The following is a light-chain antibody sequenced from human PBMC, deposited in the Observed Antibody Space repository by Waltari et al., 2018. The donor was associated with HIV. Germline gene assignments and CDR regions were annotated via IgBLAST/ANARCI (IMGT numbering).Light chain of an antibody. V-gene: IGLV1-40*01. J-gene: IGLJ2*01. CDR1: SSNIGAGYD. CDR2: GNS. CDR3: QSYDSNLSGV. Sequence: QSVLTQPPSVSGAPGQRVTISCTGSSSNIGAGYDVHWYQQFPGTAPKLLIYGNSNRPSWVPDRFSGSKSGTSASLAITGLQAEDEADYYCQSYDSNLSGVFGGGTKLTVL.